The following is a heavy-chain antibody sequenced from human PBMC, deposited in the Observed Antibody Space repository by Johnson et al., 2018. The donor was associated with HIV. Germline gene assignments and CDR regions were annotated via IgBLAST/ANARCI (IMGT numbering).Heavy chain of an antibody. Sequence: VQLVESVGGVVQPGRSLRLSCAASGFTFSSYAMHWVRQAPGKGLEWVANIKQDGSEKYYVDSVKGRFTISRDNAKNSLYLQMNSLSAEDTAVYYCARGMSSGPWAGGDAFDIWGQGTLVTVSS. CDR3: ARGMSSGPWAGGDAFDI. CDR2: IKQDGSEK. CDR1: GFTFSSYA. J-gene: IGHJ3*02. D-gene: IGHD3-22*01. V-gene: IGHV3-7*01.